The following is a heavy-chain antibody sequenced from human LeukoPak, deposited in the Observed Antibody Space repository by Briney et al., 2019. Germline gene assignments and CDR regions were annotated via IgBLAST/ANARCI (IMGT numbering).Heavy chain of an antibody. CDR2: MNEYGSEI. CDR3: ARDAGGYGSHWYFDL. D-gene: IGHD5-12*01. J-gene: IGHJ2*01. CDR1: GFTFSGFS. Sequence: PGGSLRLSCAVSGFTFSGFSMSWVRQAPGKGLEWVAKMNEYGSEIFYVDSVKGRFTISRDNAKNPLYLKMGSLRAEDMAVYYCARDAGGYGSHWYFDLWGRGTLVTVSS. V-gene: IGHV3-7*01.